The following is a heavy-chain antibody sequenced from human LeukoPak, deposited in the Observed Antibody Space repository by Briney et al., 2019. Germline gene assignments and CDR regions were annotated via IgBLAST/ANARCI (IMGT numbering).Heavy chain of an antibody. CDR3: ARDLYGSGSYPY. Sequence: PSETLSLTCTVSGGSISSSSYYWGWIRQPPGKGLEWIGSIYYSGSTYYNPSLKSRVTISVDTSKNQFSLKLSSVTAADTAVYYCARDLYGSGSYPYWGQGTLVTVSS. J-gene: IGHJ4*02. CDR2: IYYSGST. V-gene: IGHV4-39*07. D-gene: IGHD3-10*01. CDR1: GGSISSSSYY.